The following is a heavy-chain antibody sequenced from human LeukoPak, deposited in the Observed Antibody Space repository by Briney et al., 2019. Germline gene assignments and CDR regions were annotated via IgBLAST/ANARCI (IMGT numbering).Heavy chain of an antibody. Sequence: KPSETLSLTCAVYGVSFSGYYWSWIRQPPGKGLEWIGDINHSGSTNYNPSLKSRVTISVDTSKNQFSLKLSSVTAADTAVYYCARGRSYDFWSGYYIGQLAYFDYWGQGTLVTVSS. CDR3: ARGRSYDFWSGYYIGQLAYFDY. V-gene: IGHV4-34*01. CDR2: INHSGST. CDR1: GVSFSGYY. J-gene: IGHJ4*02. D-gene: IGHD3-3*01.